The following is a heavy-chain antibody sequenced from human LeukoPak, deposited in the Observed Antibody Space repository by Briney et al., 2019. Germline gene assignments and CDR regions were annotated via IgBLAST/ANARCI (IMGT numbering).Heavy chain of an antibody. CDR2: IYTSGRT. D-gene: IGHD3-10*01. CDR1: GGSISSYY. J-gene: IGHJ4*02. CDR3: ARGGTMVRYIYYFDY. V-gene: IGHV4-4*07. Sequence: PSETLSLTCTVSGGSISSYYWSWIRQPAGKGLEWIGRIYTSGRTNYNPSLKSRVTMSVDTSKNQFSLKLSSVTAADTAVYYCARGGTMVRYIYYFDYWGQGTLVTVSS.